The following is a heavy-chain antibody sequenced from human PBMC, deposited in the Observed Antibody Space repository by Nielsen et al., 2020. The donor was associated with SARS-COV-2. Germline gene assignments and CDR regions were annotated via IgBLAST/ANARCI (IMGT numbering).Heavy chain of an antibody. CDR3: ARDLSRYYYDSSDFDY. CDR1: GFTFSSYA. D-gene: IGHD3-22*01. CDR2: IYSGGSST. J-gene: IGHJ4*02. V-gene: IGHV3-23*03. Sequence: GGSLRLSCAASGFTFSSYAMSWVRQAPGKGLEWVSVIYSGGSSTYYADSVMGRFTISRDNAKKSLYLQMNSLIAEDMAVYYCARDLSRYYYDSSDFDYWGQGTLVTVSS.